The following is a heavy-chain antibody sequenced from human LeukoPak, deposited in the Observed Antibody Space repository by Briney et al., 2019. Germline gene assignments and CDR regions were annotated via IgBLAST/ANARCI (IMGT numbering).Heavy chain of an antibody. J-gene: IGHJ4*02. D-gene: IGHD2-21*01. CDR2: ISYSGST. V-gene: IGHV4-39*01. CDR3: ASFYQAYYFDY. Sequence: SETLSLTCTVSGGSISSSSNLWGWIRQPPGKGLEWIGSISYSGSTYYNPSLKSRVTISVDTSKNQFSMKLSSVTAADTAVYYCASFYQAYYFDYWGQGTLVTVSS. CDR1: GGSISSSSNL.